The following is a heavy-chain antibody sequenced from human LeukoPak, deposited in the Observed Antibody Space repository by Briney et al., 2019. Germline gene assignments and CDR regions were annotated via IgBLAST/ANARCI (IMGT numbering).Heavy chain of an antibody. Sequence: SVKVSCKASGGTFSSYAISWVRQAPGQGLEWMGGIIPIFGTANYAQKFQGRVTITTDESTSTAYMELGSLRSEDTAVYYCAREPTMTTVTTGPSSEYFQHWGQGTLVTVSS. V-gene: IGHV1-69*05. CDR1: GGTFSSYA. D-gene: IGHD4-11*01. J-gene: IGHJ1*01. CDR2: IIPIFGTA. CDR3: AREPTMTTVTTGPSSEYFQH.